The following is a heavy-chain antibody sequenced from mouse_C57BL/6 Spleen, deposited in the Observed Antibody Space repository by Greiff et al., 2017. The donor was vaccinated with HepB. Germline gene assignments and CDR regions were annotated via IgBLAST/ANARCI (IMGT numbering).Heavy chain of an antibody. CDR2: INPYNGGT. CDR3: ARPPLITTVVAGDY. D-gene: IGHD1-1*01. V-gene: IGHV1-19*01. CDR1: GYTFTDYY. J-gene: IGHJ2*01. Sequence: EVKLQESGPVLVKPGASVKMSCKASGYTFTDYYMNWVKQSHGKSLEWIGVINPYNGGTSYNQKFKGKATLTVDKSSSTAYMELNSLTSEDSAVYYCARPPLITTVVAGDYWGQGTTLTVSS.